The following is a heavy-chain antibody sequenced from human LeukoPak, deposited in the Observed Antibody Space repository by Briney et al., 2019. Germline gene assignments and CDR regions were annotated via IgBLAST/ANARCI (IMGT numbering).Heavy chain of an antibody. CDR3: GRENFASETYYCDY. CDR1: GYIFTRYG. J-gene: IGHJ4*02. V-gene: IGHV1-18*01. D-gene: IGHD3-10*01. CDR2: ISAYNGNT. Sequence: ASVKVSCKASGYIFTRYGVTWVRQAPGQGLEWMGWISAYNGNTKYEEKVQDRVTMTTDTSTNTVYMKLRSLRSDDSAVYYCGRENFASETYYCDYWGQGTQVTVSS.